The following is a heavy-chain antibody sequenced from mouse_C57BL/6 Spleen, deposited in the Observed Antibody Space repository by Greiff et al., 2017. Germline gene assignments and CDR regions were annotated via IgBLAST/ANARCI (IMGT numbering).Heavy chain of an antibody. CDR1: GYTFTDYN. Sequence: EVKLQESGPELVKPGASVKMSCKASGYTFTDYNMHWVKQSHGKSLEWIGYINPNNGGTSYNQKFKGKATLTVNKSSSTAYMELRSLTSEDSAVYYCNWAYWYFDVWGTGTTVTVSS. J-gene: IGHJ1*03. CDR3: NWAYWYFDV. CDR2: INPNNGGT. V-gene: IGHV1-22*01. D-gene: IGHD4-1*01.